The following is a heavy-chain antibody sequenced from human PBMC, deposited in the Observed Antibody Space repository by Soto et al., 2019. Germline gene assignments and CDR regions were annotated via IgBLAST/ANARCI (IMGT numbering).Heavy chain of an antibody. CDR2: IYYSGSA. CDR3: ARDLSRNWHYFDY. D-gene: IGHD1-1*01. Sequence: TLSLTCFVSGGSISSGDYYWSWIRQHPGKGLEWIGYIYYSGSAYYNPSLKSRVTMSVDTSKNQFSLKLSSVTAADTAIYFRARDLSRNWHYFDYWGQGTLVTVSS. CDR1: GGSISSGDYY. J-gene: IGHJ4*02. V-gene: IGHV4-31*03.